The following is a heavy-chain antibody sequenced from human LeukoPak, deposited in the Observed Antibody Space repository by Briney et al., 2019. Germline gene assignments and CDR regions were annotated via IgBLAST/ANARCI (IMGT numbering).Heavy chain of an antibody. CDR2: IYTSGST. CDR3: AREGRVGYYYDSSLIDY. Sequence: GSLRLSCAASGFTFSSYWMSWIRQPAGKGLEWIGRIYTSGSTNYNPSLKSRVTMSVDTSKNQFSLKLSSVTAADTAVYYCAREGRVGYYYDSSLIDYWGQGTLVTVSS. V-gene: IGHV4-4*07. J-gene: IGHJ4*02. CDR1: GFTFSSYW. D-gene: IGHD3-22*01.